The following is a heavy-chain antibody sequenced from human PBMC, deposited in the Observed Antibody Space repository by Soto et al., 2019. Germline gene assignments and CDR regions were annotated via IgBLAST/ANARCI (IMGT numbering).Heavy chain of an antibody. Sequence: SGGSLRLSCAASGFTFSSHWMHWARQVPGMGPVWVSGINTDGSTTNYADSVKGRFTISRDNAKNTVYLQMNSLRAEDTAVYYCARDRISGTLLWGQGTLVTVSS. CDR3: ARDRISGTLL. V-gene: IGHV3-74*01. CDR1: GFTFSSHW. CDR2: INTDGSTT. J-gene: IGHJ4*02. D-gene: IGHD1-20*01.